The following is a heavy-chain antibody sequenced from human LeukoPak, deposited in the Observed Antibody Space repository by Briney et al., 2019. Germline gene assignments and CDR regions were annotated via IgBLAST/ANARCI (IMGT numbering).Heavy chain of an antibody. CDR3: ARIPGYYGSYGMDV. J-gene: IGHJ6*04. CDR1: GFSLSTSGMR. D-gene: IGHD3-10*01. Sequence: SGPTLVHPTPTLTLTCTFSGFSLSTSGMRVSWIRQPPGKALEWLARIDWDDDKFYSTSLKTRLTISKDTSKNQVVLTMTNMDPVDTATYYCARIPGYYGSYGMDVWGKGTTVTVSS. CDR2: IDWDDDK. V-gene: IGHV2-70*04.